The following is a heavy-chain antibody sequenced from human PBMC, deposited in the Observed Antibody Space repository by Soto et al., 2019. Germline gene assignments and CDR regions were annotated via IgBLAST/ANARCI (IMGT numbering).Heavy chain of an antibody. CDR2: INPSADTT. J-gene: IGHJ3*02. CDR1: GYSVARYF. CDR3: ATDGPSNSGNLYAFDI. V-gene: IGHV1-46*01. D-gene: IGHD5-12*01. Sequence: GASVKVSCKASGYSVARYFMHWVRQAPGQGLEWLGVINPSADTTTYAQKFQGRVTMTWDTSTNTVFMDVSSLRSDDTAVYFCATDGPSNSGNLYAFDIWGQGTMVTVSS.